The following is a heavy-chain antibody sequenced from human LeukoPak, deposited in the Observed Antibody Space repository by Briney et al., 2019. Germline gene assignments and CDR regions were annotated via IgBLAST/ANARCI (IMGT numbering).Heavy chain of an antibody. CDR1: GFTFSTYG. CDR3: ARDGYSSSWFDY. J-gene: IGHJ4*02. D-gene: IGHD6-13*01. Sequence: PGRSLRLSCAASGFTFSTYGMHWVRQAPGKGLEWVAVIWYDGSNKNYADSVKGRFTISRDNSKNTLYLQMSSLRADDTAAYYCARDGYSSSWFDYWGQGTLVTVSS. V-gene: IGHV3-33*01. CDR2: IWYDGSNK.